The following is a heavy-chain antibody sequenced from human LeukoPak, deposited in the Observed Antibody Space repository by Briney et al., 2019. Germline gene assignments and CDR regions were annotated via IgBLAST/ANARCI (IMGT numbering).Heavy chain of an antibody. J-gene: IGHJ4*02. CDR3: ARGPTSRGVAFDY. Sequence: SVKVSCKASGGTFSSYAISWVRQAPGQGLEWMGGIIPIFGTANYAQKFQGRVTITADESTSTAYMELSSLRSEDTAVYYCARGPTSRGVAFDYWGQGTLVTVSS. D-gene: IGHD2-15*01. CDR1: GGTFSSYA. CDR2: IIPIFGTA. V-gene: IGHV1-69*13.